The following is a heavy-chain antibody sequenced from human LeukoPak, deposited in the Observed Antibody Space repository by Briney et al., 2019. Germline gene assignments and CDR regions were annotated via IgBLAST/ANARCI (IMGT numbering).Heavy chain of an antibody. Sequence: ASVKVSCKASGYTFTSYYMHWVRQAPGQGLEWMGIINPSGGSTSYAQKFQGRVTMTRDTSTSTVYMELSSLRSEDTAVYYCARGFFYCSGGSYPYYYDSSGYYDYWGQGTLVTVSS. CDR2: INPSGGST. D-gene: IGHD3-22*01. V-gene: IGHV1-46*01. CDR1: GYTFTSYY. J-gene: IGHJ4*02. CDR3: ARGFFYCSGGSYPYYYDSSGYYDY.